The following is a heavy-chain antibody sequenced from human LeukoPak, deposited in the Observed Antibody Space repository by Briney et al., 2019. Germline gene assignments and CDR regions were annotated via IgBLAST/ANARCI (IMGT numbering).Heavy chain of an antibody. CDR1: GFIFGSYG. CDR2: ISNDGSIT. J-gene: IGHJ4*02. D-gene: IGHD4-11*01. Sequence: GGSLRLSCAASGFIFGSYGMHWVRQAPGKGLEWVAVISNDGSITKYGDSVRGRFTISRDNSKNTLYVQMNSLRTDDAAVYYCAKSKSPYPMDYIFDFWGQGTRVTVSS. V-gene: IGHV3-30*18. CDR3: AKSKSPYPMDYIFDF.